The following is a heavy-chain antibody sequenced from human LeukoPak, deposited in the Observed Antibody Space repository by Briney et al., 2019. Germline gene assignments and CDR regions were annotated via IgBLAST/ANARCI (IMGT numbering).Heavy chain of an antibody. J-gene: IGHJ3*02. Sequence: GESLKISCQGSGXTFTAYWSGWVRQMPGKGLEWVGIIHPGDSDTRYSPSFQGQVTISADKSITTAYLQWSSLKASDTAMYYCGRHQHSGSYGAFDIWGQGTIVTVSS. CDR3: GRHQHSGSYGAFDI. V-gene: IGHV5-51*01. D-gene: IGHD1-26*01. CDR1: GXTFTAYW. CDR2: IHPGDSDT.